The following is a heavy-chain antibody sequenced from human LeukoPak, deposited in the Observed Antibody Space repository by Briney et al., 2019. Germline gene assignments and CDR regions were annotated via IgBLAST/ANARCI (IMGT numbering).Heavy chain of an antibody. CDR3: ARGTSSGWAYAFDI. V-gene: IGHV3-48*02. CDR2: ISSSSSAI. D-gene: IGHD6-19*01. J-gene: IGHJ3*02. CDR1: GFTFSSYS. Sequence: GGSLRLSCAASGFTFSSYSMNWVRQAPGKGLEWVSYISSSSSAIYYADSVKGRFTISRDNAKNSLYLQMNSLRDEDTAVYYCARGTSSGWAYAFDIWGQGTMVTVSS.